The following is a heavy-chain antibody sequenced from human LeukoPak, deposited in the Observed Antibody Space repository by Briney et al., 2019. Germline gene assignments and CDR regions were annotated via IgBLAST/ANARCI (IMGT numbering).Heavy chain of an antibody. V-gene: IGHV5-51*01. CDR1: GYRFTSYW. D-gene: IGHD5/OR15-5a*01. Sequence: GESLKISCKGSGYRFTSYWIGWVRPMPGKGLEWMGIIYPGDSDTRYSPSFQGQVTISADKSISTTYLQWSSLKASDTAMYYCARHGYLSTSVWFDPWGQGTLVTVSS. CDR2: IYPGDSDT. CDR3: ARHGYLSTSVWFDP. J-gene: IGHJ5*02.